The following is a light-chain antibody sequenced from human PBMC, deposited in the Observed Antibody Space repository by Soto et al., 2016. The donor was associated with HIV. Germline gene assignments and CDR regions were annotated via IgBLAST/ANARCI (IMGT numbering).Light chain of an antibody. CDR2: AAS. CDR1: QNINIY. J-gene: IGKJ2*01. V-gene: IGKV1-39*01. Sequence: DIQMTQSPSSLSASIGDRVTITCRTSQNINIYLNWYQQKPGKAPELLISAASKLHGGVSSRFSGSGSETDFTLVIKDLQPEDSATYYCQQSYSLPNTFGQGTTLAIK. CDR3: QQSYSLPNT.